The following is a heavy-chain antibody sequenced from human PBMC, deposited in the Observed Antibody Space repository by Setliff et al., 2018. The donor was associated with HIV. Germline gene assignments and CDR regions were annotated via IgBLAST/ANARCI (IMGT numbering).Heavy chain of an antibody. CDR3: ARDDHYYDSGSYYSDWYFDL. Sequence: SVKVSCKASGGNFSNYAISWVRQAPGQELEWMGGIIPIFGSTKYAQKFQGRVTITADESTSTADMELSSLRYEDTAVYYCARDDHYYDSGSYYSDWYFDLWGRGTLVTVSS. V-gene: IGHV1-69*13. CDR1: GGNFSNYA. J-gene: IGHJ2*01. CDR2: IIPIFGST. D-gene: IGHD3-10*01.